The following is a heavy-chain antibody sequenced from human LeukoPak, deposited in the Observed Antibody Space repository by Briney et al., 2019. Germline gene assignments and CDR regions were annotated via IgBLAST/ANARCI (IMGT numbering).Heavy chain of an antibody. CDR2: ISYDGSNK. CDR3: ARGGDCSGGSCYELDDY. Sequence: GRSLRLSCAASGFTFSSYAMHWVRQAPGKGLEWVAVISYDGSNKYYADSVKGRFTISRDNSKNTLYLQMNSLRAEDTAVYYCARGGDCSGGSCYELDDYWGQGTLVTVSS. V-gene: IGHV3-30-3*01. CDR1: GFTFSSYA. D-gene: IGHD2-15*01. J-gene: IGHJ4*02.